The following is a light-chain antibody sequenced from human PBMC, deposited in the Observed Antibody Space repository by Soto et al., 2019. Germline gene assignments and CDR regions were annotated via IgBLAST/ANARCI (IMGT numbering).Light chain of an antibody. J-gene: IGKJ1*01. V-gene: IGKV3-20*01. CDR1: QSVSSSY. CDR3: QQYGSSPT. Sequence: EIVLTQSPGTLSLSPGERATLSCRSSQSVSSSYLAWYQQKPGQAPRLLIYDASSRATGIPDRVSGSGSGTDFTLTISRLEPEDFAVYYCQQYGSSPTFSQGTKVEIK. CDR2: DAS.